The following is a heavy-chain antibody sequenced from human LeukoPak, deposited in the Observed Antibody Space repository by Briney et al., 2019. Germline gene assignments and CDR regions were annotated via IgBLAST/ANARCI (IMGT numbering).Heavy chain of an antibody. D-gene: IGHD2-15*01. CDR2: IIPSGGTT. CDR1: GFTFTSYD. V-gene: IGHV3-23*01. CDR3: AKVGYSCGYHFDY. Sequence: PGGSLRLSCAASGFTFTSYDMRWVRQAPGQGLEWVSAIIPSGGTTYYADSVKGRVTITTDNSKNTPYLQMNSLRAEDTAVYYCAKVGYSCGYHFDYWDQGTLVTVSS. J-gene: IGHJ4*02.